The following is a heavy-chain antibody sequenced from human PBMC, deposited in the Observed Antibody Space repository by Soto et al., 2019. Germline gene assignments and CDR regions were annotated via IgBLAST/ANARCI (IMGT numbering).Heavy chain of an antibody. V-gene: IGHV4-31*03. CDR1: GGSISSGGYY. Sequence: SETLSLTCTVSGGSISSGGYYWSWIRQQPGKGLEWIGYIYYSGSTYYNPSLKSRVTISVDTSKNQFSLKLSSVTAADTAVYYCARDRGGSGSVNWFGPWGQGTLVTVSS. CDR2: IYYSGST. D-gene: IGHD3-10*01. CDR3: ARDRGGSGSVNWFGP. J-gene: IGHJ5*02.